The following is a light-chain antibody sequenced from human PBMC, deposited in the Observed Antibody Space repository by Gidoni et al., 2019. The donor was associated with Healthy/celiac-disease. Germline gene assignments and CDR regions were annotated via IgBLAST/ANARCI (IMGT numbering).Light chain of an antibody. Sequence: MQKTQSPSTLSASVGDRVTLTCRASQSISSWLAWYQQKPGKAPKLLIYKASSLESGVPSRFSGSGSGTEFTLTISSLQPDDFATYYCQQYNSYPMCSFGQGTKLEIK. J-gene: IGKJ2*04. V-gene: IGKV1-5*03. CDR1: QSISSW. CDR2: KAS. CDR3: QQYNSYPMCS.